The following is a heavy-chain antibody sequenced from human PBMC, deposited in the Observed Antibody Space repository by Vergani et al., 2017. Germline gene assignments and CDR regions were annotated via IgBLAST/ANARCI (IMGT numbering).Heavy chain of an antibody. V-gene: IGHV4-39*01. CDR3: ARSSCGGDCYEFDY. CDR2: FSKGGTT. Sequence: LQLQESGPGLMKPSETLSLTCTVSGGSVDNRDYYWGWIRRPPGKGLVWIGSFSKGGTTSLHPSVKSRVAISSDTAKNRFSLKLTSVSAADTAVYYCARSSCGGDCYEFDYWGQGILVTVSS. J-gene: IGHJ4*02. D-gene: IGHD2-21*02. CDR1: GGSVDNRDYY.